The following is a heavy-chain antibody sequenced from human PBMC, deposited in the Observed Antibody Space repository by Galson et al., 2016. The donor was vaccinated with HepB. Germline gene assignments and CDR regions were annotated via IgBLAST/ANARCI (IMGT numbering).Heavy chain of an antibody. J-gene: IGHJ6*03. CDR3: AGCLGSGGSCYYYYYMDV. V-gene: IGHV4-61*02. CDR1: GGSISSGDFY. D-gene: IGHD2-15*01. Sequence: TLSLTCTVSGGSISSGDFYWSWIRQPAGKGLECIGRIYTSGNTNYNPPLKSRVTISIDASKNQFSLKLNSVTAADTAVYYCAGCLGSGGSCYYYYYMDVWGKGTTVTVSS. CDR2: IYTSGNT.